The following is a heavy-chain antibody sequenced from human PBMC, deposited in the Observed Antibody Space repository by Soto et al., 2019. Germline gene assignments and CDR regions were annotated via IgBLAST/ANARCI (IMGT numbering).Heavy chain of an antibody. V-gene: IGHV3-9*01. Sequence: EVQLVESGGGLVQPGRSLRLSCAASGFTFDDYAMHWVRQAPGKGLEWVSGISWNSGSIGYADSVKGRFTISRDNAKNSLYLQMNSLRAEDTAGYYCATMGYSSGWFDYWGQGTLVTVSS. CDR1: GFTFDDYA. D-gene: IGHD6-19*01. CDR2: ISWNSGSI. CDR3: ATMGYSSGWFDY. J-gene: IGHJ4*02.